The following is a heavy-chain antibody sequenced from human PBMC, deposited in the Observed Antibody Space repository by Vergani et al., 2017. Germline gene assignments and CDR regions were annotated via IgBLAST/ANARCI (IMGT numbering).Heavy chain of an antibody. CDR2: LTASGSGI. CDR1: GFAFSRNA. J-gene: IGHJ5*02. Sequence: EVQLLESGGRLVQPGGSLRLSCVASGFAFSRNAMSWVRQVPGKGLEWVSGLTASGSGISYADSVRGRFTISRDNSKNTLFLQMDSLRAEDTAVYYCAGDLLIGRGHTQGWFDPWGQGTLVTVSS. D-gene: IGHD2-8*01. CDR3: AGDLLIGRGHTQGWFDP. V-gene: IGHV3-23*01.